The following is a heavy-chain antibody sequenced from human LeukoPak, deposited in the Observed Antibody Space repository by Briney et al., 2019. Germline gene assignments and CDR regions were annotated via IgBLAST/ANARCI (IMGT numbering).Heavy chain of an antibody. D-gene: IGHD5-18*01. CDR1: GGSFSGYY. J-gene: IGHJ5*02. V-gene: IGHV4-34*01. Sequence: SETLSLTCAVYGGSFSGYYWSWIRQPPGKGLEWIGEINHSGSTNYNPSLKSRVTISVDTSKNQFSLKLSSVTAADTAVYYCASGGYTVIENTRYNWFDPWGQGTLVTVSS. CDR2: INHSGST. CDR3: ASGGYTVIENTRYNWFDP.